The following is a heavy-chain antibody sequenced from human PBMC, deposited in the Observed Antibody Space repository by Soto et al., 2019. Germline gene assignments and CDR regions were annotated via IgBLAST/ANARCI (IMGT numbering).Heavy chain of an antibody. J-gene: IGHJ2*01. D-gene: IGHD3-10*01. CDR3: TRDPRGPRNDFDL. Sequence: GGSLRLSCAASGFSFSGHSMNWVRQAPGKGPEWISYITSSSDTIYYADSVRGRFTISRVNAESSLYLQMNSLRDEDTAVYYCTRDPRGPRNDFDLWGRGTLVTVSS. CDR1: GFSFSGHS. V-gene: IGHV3-48*02. CDR2: ITSSSDTI.